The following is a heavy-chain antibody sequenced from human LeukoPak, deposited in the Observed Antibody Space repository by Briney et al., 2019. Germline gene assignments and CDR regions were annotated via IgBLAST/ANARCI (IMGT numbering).Heavy chain of an antibody. CDR1: GYTFSDYY. V-gene: IGHV1-2*02. Sequence: ASVKVSCKASGYTFSDYYIHWVRQAPGQGLEWVGCINPNSGGTNYAQKFQGRVTMTRDTSISTAYMELSRLRSDDTAVYYCARAADYGDYYYGMDVWGQGTTVTVSS. D-gene: IGHD4-17*01. CDR2: INPNSGGT. J-gene: IGHJ6*02. CDR3: ARAADYGDYYYGMDV.